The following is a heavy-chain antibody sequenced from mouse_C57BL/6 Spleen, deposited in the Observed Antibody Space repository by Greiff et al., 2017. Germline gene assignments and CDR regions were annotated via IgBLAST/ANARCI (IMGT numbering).Heavy chain of an antibody. V-gene: IGHV1-69*01. J-gene: IGHJ4*01. CDR2: IDPSDSYT. CDR3: ARVGSFYAMDY. Sequence: QVQLKQPGAELVMPGASVKLSCKASGYTFTSYWMHWVKQRPGQGLEWIGEIDPSDSYTNYNQKFKGKSTLTVDKSSSTAYMQLSSLTSEDSAVYYCARVGSFYAMDYWGQGTSVTVSS. CDR1: GYTFTSYW. D-gene: IGHD6-1*01.